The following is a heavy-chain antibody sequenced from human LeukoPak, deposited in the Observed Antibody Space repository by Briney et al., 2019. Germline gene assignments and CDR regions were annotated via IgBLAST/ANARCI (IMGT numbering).Heavy chain of an antibody. V-gene: IGHV4-30-2*01. CDR3: ASAVRAAAGTRAAFDI. CDR1: GGSISSGGYS. D-gene: IGHD6-13*01. J-gene: IGHJ3*02. Sequence: SQTLSLTCAVSGGSISSGGYSWSWIRQPPGKGLEWIGYIYHSGSTYYNPSLKSRVTISVDRSISTAYLQWSSLKASDTAMYYCASAVRAAAGTRAAFDIWGQGTMVTVSS. CDR2: IYHSGST.